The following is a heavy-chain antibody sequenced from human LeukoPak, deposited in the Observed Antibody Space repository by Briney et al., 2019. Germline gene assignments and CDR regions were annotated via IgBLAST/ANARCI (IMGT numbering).Heavy chain of an antibody. Sequence: SETLSLTCTVSGGSISSSSYYWGWIRQPPGKGLEWIGSIYYSGSTYYNPSLKSRVTISVDTSKNQFSLKLSSVTAADTAVYYCATALSPVSLVALGAFDIWGQGTLVTVSS. V-gene: IGHV4-39*07. J-gene: IGHJ3*02. CDR2: IYYSGST. CDR1: GGSISSSSYY. CDR3: ATALSPVSLVALGAFDI. D-gene: IGHD5-12*01.